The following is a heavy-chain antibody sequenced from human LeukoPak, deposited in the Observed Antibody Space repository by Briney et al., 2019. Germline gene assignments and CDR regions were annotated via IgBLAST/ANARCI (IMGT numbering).Heavy chain of an antibody. V-gene: IGHV2-5*02. J-gene: IGHJ4*02. CDR3: ANRRGAPGYFDY. D-gene: IGHD1-26*01. Sequence: SGPTLLKPTQTLTLTCTCSGFSLSTSGGAVGWIRQPPVKALDWLANPYWDDVQHYSPSIMARPTTTTDTFKHKVVITMTTMDPVDTAKYYCANRRGAPGYFDYWGQGTLVTVSS. CDR2: PYWDDVQ. CDR1: GFSLSTSGGA.